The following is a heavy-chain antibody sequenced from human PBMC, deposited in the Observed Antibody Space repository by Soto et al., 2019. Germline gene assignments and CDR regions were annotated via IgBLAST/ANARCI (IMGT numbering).Heavy chain of an antibody. CDR1: GYTFVSFG. D-gene: IGHD2-8*01. CDR2: ISPYNGDT. V-gene: IGHV1-18*01. J-gene: IGHJ3*02. Sequence: QVQLVQSGAEVKKPGASVKVSCKASGYTFVSFGINWVRQAPGQGLEWLGRISPYNGDTSYAEKFRGRVAMTTDTSSNTVYLELRSLRSDDTSVYYCARDQTKWLRDASDIWGQGSMVTVSS. CDR3: ARDQTKWLRDASDI.